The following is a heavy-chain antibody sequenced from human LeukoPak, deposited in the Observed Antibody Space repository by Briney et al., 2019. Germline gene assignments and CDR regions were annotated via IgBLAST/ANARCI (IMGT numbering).Heavy chain of an antibody. CDR2: ISSNGGST. D-gene: IGHD3-9*01. CDR1: GFTFSSYA. J-gene: IGHJ4*02. CDR3: VKSYYDILTGYSPPGGYFDY. V-gene: IGHV3-64D*06. Sequence: GGSLRLSCSASGFTFSSYAMHWVRQAPGKGLEYVSAISSNGGSTYYADSVKGRFTISRDNSKNTLHLQMSSLRAEDTAVYYCVKSYYDILTGYSPPGGYFDYWGQGTLVTVSS.